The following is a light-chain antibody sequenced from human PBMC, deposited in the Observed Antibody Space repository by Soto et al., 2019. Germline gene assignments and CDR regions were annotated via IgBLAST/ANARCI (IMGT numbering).Light chain of an antibody. Sequence: EIVLTQSPRTLSLSPGERATLSCRASQSVNSNYLAWYQQKPGQGPRVLMYGASSRATGIPDRFSGSGSGTDFTLTISRLEPEDFAVYYCQQYDSPPRTFGQGTKVEIK. CDR3: QQYDSPPRT. J-gene: IGKJ1*01. CDR2: GAS. CDR1: QSVNSNY. V-gene: IGKV3-20*01.